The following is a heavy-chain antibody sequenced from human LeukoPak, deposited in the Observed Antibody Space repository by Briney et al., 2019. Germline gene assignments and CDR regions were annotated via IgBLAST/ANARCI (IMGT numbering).Heavy chain of an antibody. CDR3: AGAGTTDKLGYYGMDV. D-gene: IGHD1-1*01. CDR2: INPSGGST. CDR1: GYTFTSYY. Sequence: ASVKVSCKASGYTFTSYYMHWVRQAPGQGLEGMGIINPSGGSTSYAQKFQGRVTMTRDTSTSTVYMELSSLRSEDTAVYYCAGAGTTDKLGYYGMDVWGKGTTVTVSS. V-gene: IGHV1-46*01. J-gene: IGHJ6*04.